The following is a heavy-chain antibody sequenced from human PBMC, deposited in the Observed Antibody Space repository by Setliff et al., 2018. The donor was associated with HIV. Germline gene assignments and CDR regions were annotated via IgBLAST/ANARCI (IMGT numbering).Heavy chain of an antibody. V-gene: IGHV2-70*17. CDR3: ARMISYSPYFDY. D-gene: IGHD1-26*01. J-gene: IGHJ4*02. CDR2: IDWDDDK. CDR1: GFSLSASGMC. Sequence: SGPTLVNPTQTLTLTCTFSGFSLSASGMCVSWIRQPPGKALEWLARIDWDDDKFYTTSLKTRLTISRDTSKNQVVLKMTNMDPVDTATYYCARMISYSPYFDYWGQGTPVTVSS.